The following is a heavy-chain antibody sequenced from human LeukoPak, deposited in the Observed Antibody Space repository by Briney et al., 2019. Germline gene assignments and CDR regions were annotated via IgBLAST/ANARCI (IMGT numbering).Heavy chain of an antibody. J-gene: IGHJ6*03. V-gene: IGHV1-2*02. CDR2: SNPNSGVT. CDR3: ATARSPTYLDV. CDR1: GYTFSDSY. Sequence: GASVKVSCKASGYTFSDSYMHGVRQAPGQGLEWMGWSNPNSGVTNYAQTFPGRVTMTRDTSISTAYMALSRLTSDDTAVYYCATARSPTYLDVWGRGTTVTVSS. D-gene: IGHD6-25*01.